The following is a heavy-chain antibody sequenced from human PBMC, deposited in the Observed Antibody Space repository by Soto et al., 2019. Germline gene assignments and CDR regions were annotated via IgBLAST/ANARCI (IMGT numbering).Heavy chain of an antibody. Sequence: SVKVSCKASGGTFSSYAISWVRQAPGQGLEWMGGIIPIFGTAKYAQKFQGRITMTRDTSRSTVYMELSSLRSDDTAIYYCARSSGGNFGIIIEGSNWFDPWGHGTLVTVSS. CDR2: IIPIFGTA. J-gene: IGHJ5*02. CDR1: GGTFSSYA. V-gene: IGHV1-69*05. CDR3: ARSSGGNFGIIIEGSNWFDP. D-gene: IGHD3-3*01.